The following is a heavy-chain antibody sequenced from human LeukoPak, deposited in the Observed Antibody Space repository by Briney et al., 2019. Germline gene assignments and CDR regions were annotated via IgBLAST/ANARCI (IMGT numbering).Heavy chain of an antibody. J-gene: IGHJ4*02. V-gene: IGHV1-18*01. Sequence: ASVKVSCKASGYTFTSYGISWVRQAPGQGLEWMGWISAYNGNTNYAQKLQGRVTMTTDTSTSTAYMELRSLRSDDTAVYYCARDLFPFGPTNTVYFDYWGQGTLVTVSS. CDR2: ISAYNGNT. CDR1: GYTFTSYG. D-gene: IGHD2-8*01. CDR3: ARDLFPFGPTNTVYFDY.